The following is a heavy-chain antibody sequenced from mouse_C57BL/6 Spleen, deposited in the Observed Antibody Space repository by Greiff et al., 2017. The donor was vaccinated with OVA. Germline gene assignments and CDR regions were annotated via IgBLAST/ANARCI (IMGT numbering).Heavy chain of an antibody. J-gene: IGHJ2*01. V-gene: IGHV1-55*01. Sequence: QVQLQQPGAELVKPGASVKMSCKASGYTFTSYWITWVKQRPGQGLEWIGDIYPGSGSTNYNEKFKSKATLTLATSSSTAYMQSSRLTSEDFAVYYCARWGAQARFEYWGQGTTLTVSS. D-gene: IGHD3-2*02. CDR3: ARWGAQARFEY. CDR2: IYPGSGST. CDR1: GYTFTSYW.